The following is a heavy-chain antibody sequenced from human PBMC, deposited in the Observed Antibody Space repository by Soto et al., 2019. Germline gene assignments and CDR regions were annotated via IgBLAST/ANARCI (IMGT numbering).Heavy chain of an antibody. D-gene: IGHD3-9*01. CDR2: ISSNGGST. J-gene: IGHJ5*02. Sequence: GGSLILSCAASGFTFSSYAMHWVRQAPGKGLEYVSAISSNGGSTYYANSVKGRFTISRDNSKNTLYLQMGSLRAEDMAVYYCARDGYAILTGLGGWFDPWGQGTLVTVSS. V-gene: IGHV3-64*01. CDR1: GFTFSSYA. CDR3: ARDGYAILTGLGGWFDP.